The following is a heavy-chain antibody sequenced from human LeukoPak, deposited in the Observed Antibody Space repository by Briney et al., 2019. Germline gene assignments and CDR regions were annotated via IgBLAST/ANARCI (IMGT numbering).Heavy chain of an antibody. CDR3: ARVEAYDSSGYYRAEYFQH. J-gene: IGHJ1*01. V-gene: IGHV4-59*01. Sequence: SETLSLTCTVSGGSISSYYWSWTRQPRGKGLEWIGYIYYSGSTNYNPSLKSRVTISVDTSKNQFSLKLSSVTAADTAMYYCARVEAYDSSGYYRAEYFQHWGQGTLVTVTS. CDR1: GGSISSYY. CDR2: IYYSGST. D-gene: IGHD3-22*01.